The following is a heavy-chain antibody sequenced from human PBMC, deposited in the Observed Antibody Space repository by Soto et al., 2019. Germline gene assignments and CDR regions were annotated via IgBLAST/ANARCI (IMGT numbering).Heavy chain of an antibody. V-gene: IGHV3-23*01. CDR1: GFTFSSYA. Sequence: EVQLLESGGGLVQPGGSLRLSCAASGFTFSSYAMSWVRQAPGKGLEWVSAISGSGGSTYYADSVKGRFTISRDNSKNTLYLQMNSLRAEETAVYYCAKELTTGLIAAAGDFDYWGQGTLVTVSS. CDR3: AKELTTGLIAAAGDFDY. J-gene: IGHJ4*02. CDR2: ISGSGGST. D-gene: IGHD6-13*01.